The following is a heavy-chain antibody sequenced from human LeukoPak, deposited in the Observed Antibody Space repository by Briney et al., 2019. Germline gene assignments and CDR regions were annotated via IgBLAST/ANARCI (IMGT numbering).Heavy chain of an antibody. J-gene: IGHJ4*02. D-gene: IGHD4-23*01. CDR3: ATNSQIAIPYYFDY. Sequence: ASVRVSCKVSGYTLTELSMHWVRQAPGKGLEWMGGFDPEDGETIYAQKFQGRVTMTEDTSTDTAYMELSSLRSEDTAVYYCATNSQIAIPYYFDYWGQGTLVTVSS. CDR1: GYTLTELS. CDR2: FDPEDGET. V-gene: IGHV1-24*01.